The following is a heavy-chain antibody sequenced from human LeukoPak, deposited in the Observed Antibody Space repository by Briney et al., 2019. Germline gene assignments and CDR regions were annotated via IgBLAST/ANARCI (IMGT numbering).Heavy chain of an antibody. V-gene: IGHV4-31*03. J-gene: IGHJ2*01. Sequence: PSQTLSLTCTVSGGSISSGGYYWSWIRQHPGKGLEWIGYIYYSGSTYYNPSLKSRVTISVDTSKNQFSLKLSSVTAADTAVYYCARAPHSYDTGTYSVQQYFDLWGRGTLVAVSS. CDR3: ARAPHSYDTGTYSVQQYFDL. CDR2: IYYSGST. D-gene: IGHD3-22*01. CDR1: GGSISSGGYY.